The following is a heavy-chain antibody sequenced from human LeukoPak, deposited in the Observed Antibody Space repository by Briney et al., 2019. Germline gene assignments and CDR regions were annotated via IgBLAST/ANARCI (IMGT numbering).Heavy chain of an antibody. J-gene: IGHJ4*02. CDR2: IRYDGSNK. CDR1: GFTFSSYG. CDR3: AKDQTLNFFRQLGFDY. Sequence: PGGSLRLSCAASGFTFSSYGMHWVRQAPGKGLELVAFIRYDGSNKYYADSVKGRFTISRDKSKNTLYLQMNSLRAEDTAVYYCAKDQTLNFFRQLGFDYWGQGTLVTVSS. D-gene: IGHD6-13*01. V-gene: IGHV3-30*02.